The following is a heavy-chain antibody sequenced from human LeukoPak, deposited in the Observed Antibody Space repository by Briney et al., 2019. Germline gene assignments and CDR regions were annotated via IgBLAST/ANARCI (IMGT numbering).Heavy chain of an antibody. CDR2: IYSSGNT. V-gene: IGHV4-4*09. CDR3: ARLKPNYLGTFDS. Sequence: SETLSLTCTVSGVSLIDHDWGWIRQPPGKGLEWIGNIYSSGNTYFNPSLRSRVATSVDTSKNQFSLSLTSVTAADTAMFYCARLKPNYLGTFDSWGQGALVTVSS. CDR1: GVSLIDHD. J-gene: IGHJ4*02. D-gene: IGHD7-27*01.